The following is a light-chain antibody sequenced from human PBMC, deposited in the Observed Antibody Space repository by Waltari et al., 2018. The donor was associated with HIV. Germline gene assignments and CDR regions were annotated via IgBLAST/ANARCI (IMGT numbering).Light chain of an antibody. J-gene: IGKJ1*01. V-gene: IGKV3-20*01. Sequence: IVLTQSPVTLSLSPWERATLSCRTNQSASSRYLAWYQQNPGQAPKLLLYGASTRATGIPARFSGSGYGTDFNLIINRLEPEDFAVYYCQQYGSSVSLTFGQGTKVEIK. CDR2: GAS. CDR3: QQYGSSVSLT. CDR1: QSASSRY.